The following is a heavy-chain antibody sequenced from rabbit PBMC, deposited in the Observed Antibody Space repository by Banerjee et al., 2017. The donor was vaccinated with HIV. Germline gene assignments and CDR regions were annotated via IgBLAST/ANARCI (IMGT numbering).Heavy chain of an antibody. CDR2: IYTGSSGST. Sequence: QEQLVESGGGLVQPEGSLTLTCTASGFSFSNNYYMCWVRQAPGKGLEWIACIYTGSSGSTYYASWAKGRFTISKTSSTTVTLQMNSLTAADTATYFCARGVSSSGYYGRAYNLWGPGTLVTVS. CDR3: ARGVSSSGYYGRAYNL. D-gene: IGHD1-1*01. V-gene: IGHV1S45*01. CDR1: GFSFSNNYY. J-gene: IGHJ4*01.